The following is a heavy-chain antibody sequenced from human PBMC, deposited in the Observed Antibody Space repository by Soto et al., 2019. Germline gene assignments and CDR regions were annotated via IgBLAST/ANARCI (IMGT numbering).Heavy chain of an antibody. D-gene: IGHD1-26*01. J-gene: IGHJ5*02. Sequence: SETLSLTCTFSGGSISSGGYYSSWIRQHPGKGLEWIGYIYYSGSTYYNPSLKSPWTISVNPSKNQLSLKLSSVTAAATAEYYCAREGSHSNWSDPWGRGTLVTFSS. CDR3: AREGSHSNWSDP. CDR2: IYYSGST. V-gene: IGHV4-31*01. CDR1: GGSISSGGYY.